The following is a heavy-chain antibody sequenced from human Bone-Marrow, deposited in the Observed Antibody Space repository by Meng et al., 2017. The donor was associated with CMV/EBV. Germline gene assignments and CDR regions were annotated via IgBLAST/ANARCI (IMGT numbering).Heavy chain of an antibody. Sequence: ASLKISCKASGYTFTGYYMHCVRHAPGQGLEWMGWINPNSGGTNYAQKFQGRVTMTRDTSISTAYMELSRLRSDDTAVYYCARGIAAAGTRSFYYYYGMDVWGQGTTVTVSS. V-gene: IGHV1-2*02. CDR3: ARGIAAAGTRSFYYYYGMDV. D-gene: IGHD6-13*01. CDR1: GYTFTGYY. J-gene: IGHJ6*02. CDR2: INPNSGGT.